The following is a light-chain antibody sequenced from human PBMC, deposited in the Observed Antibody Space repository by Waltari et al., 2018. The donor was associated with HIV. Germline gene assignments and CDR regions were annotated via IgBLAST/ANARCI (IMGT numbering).Light chain of an antibody. CDR1: SSNIVTNY. CDR2: HTN. V-gene: IGLV1-47*01. Sequence: QSVLTQPPSASGTPGQRVTISCSGSSSNIVTNYVSWYKQFPGTAPELVVYHTNQRPLGVPDRFSGSKSGTSASLAISGLRSEEEADYYCAAWDDSLSAWLFGGGTRLNVL. CDR3: AAWDDSLSAWL. J-gene: IGLJ2*01.